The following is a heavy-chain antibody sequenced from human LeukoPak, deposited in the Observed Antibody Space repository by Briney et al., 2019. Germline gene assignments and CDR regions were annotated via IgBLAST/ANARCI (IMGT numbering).Heavy chain of an antibody. Sequence: GGSLRLSCAASGFTFSSYSMNWVRQAPGKGLEWVSSISSSSSYIYYADSVKGRFTISRDNAKNSLYLQMNSLKTEDTAVYYCTTPDEVAAAGTGGDYWGQGTLVTVSS. CDR3: TTPDEVAAAGTGGDY. D-gene: IGHD6-13*01. V-gene: IGHV3-21*03. CDR2: ISSSSSYI. J-gene: IGHJ4*02. CDR1: GFTFSSYS.